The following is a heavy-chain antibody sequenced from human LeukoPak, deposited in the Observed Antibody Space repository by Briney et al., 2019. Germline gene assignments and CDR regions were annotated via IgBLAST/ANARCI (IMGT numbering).Heavy chain of an antibody. V-gene: IGHV4-38-2*01. D-gene: IGHD3-9*01. CDR3: VRYFDWLYYFGS. J-gene: IGHJ4*02. CDR2: IYHSVST. CDR1: GDSISSGYY. Sequence: SETLSLTCGVSGDSISSGYYWGWIRQPPGKGLEWIGSIYHSVSTYYNPSLKSRVTLSVDTPKNQLSLNLSSVTAGDTAVYYCVRYFDWLYYFGSWGQGTLVTVSS.